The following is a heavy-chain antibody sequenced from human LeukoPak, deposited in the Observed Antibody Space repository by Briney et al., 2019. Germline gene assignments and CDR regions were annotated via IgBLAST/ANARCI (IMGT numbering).Heavy chain of an antibody. D-gene: IGHD6-19*01. CDR2: IYSDGRT. J-gene: IGHJ4*02. CDR3: AKYNSGLEY. V-gene: IGHV3-53*01. CDR1: GFTVSTNY. Sequence: GGSLRLPCAASGFTVSTNYMSWVRQAPGKGLEWVSVIYSDGRTYYADSVKGRFTISRDNSKNTLYLQMNSLETEDTAVYYCAKYNSGLEYWGQGTLVTVSS.